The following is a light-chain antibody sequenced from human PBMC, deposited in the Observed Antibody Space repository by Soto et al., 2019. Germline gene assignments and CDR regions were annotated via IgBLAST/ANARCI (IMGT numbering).Light chain of an antibody. CDR2: EDR. CDR1: ELGDKY. Sequence: SYELTQPPSVSVSPGQTASITSSGDELGDKYVCWYQQKPGQSPVMVIYEDRKRPSGIPERFSGTNSGNTATLTISGTQTMDEADYYCQTWDSSNGVFGTGIKLTVL. CDR3: QTWDSSNGV. V-gene: IGLV3-1*01. J-gene: IGLJ1*01.